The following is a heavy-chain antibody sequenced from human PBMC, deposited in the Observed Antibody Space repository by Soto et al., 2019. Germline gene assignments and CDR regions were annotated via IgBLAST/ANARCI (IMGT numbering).Heavy chain of an antibody. CDR2: ISYDGSNK. CDR1: GFTFSSYA. CDR3: ARDGQWLGTLYYYGMDV. Sequence: GGSLRLSCAASGFTFSSYAMHWVRQAPGKGLEWVAVISYDGSNKYYADSVKGRFTISRDNSKNTLYLQMNSLRAEDTAVYYCARDGQWLGTLYYYGMDVWGQGTTVTVSS. J-gene: IGHJ6*02. V-gene: IGHV3-30-3*01. D-gene: IGHD6-19*01.